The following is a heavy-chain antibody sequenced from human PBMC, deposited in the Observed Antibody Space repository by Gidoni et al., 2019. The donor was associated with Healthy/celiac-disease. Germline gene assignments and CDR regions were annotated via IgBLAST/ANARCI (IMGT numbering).Heavy chain of an antibody. CDR2: IWYDGSNK. V-gene: IGHV3-33*01. Sequence: QVQLVESGGGGVQPGRSLRPSCAASGFTFSSYGMHWVRQAPGKGLEWVAVIWYDGSNKYYADSVKGRFTISRDNSKNTLYLQMNSLRAEDTAVYYCARGRGAPDAFDIWGQGTMVTVSS. CDR3: ARGRGAPDAFDI. CDR1: GFTFSSYG. J-gene: IGHJ3*02. D-gene: IGHD3-16*01.